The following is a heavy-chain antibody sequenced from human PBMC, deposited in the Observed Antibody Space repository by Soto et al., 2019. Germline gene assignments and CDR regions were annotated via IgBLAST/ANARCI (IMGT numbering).Heavy chain of an antibody. J-gene: IGHJ6*02. CDR1: GGSISCGGYS. Sequence: SEILSLTYAVSGGSISCGGYSWNWIRQPPGKGLEWIGYIYNTGSTVYNPSFKSRVTISVDTSKNQFSLKLNSVTAADTAVYYCARDLWGYCGTDCYPLDVWGQGTTVTVSS. CDR3: ARDLWGYCGTDCYPLDV. D-gene: IGHD2-21*02. CDR2: IYNTGST. V-gene: IGHV4-61*08.